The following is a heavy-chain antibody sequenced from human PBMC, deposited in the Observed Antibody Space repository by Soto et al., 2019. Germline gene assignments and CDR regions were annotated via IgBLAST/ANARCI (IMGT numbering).Heavy chain of an antibody. Sequence: QITLKESGPTLVKPTQTLTLTCTFSGFSLSTSGVGVGWIRQPPGKALEWLALIYWDDDKRYSPSLKSRLTITKDTSTNQVVLTMTNMDPVDTATYYCAHSSPGSGRYYYYYGMDVWGQGTTVTVSS. J-gene: IGHJ6*02. CDR1: GFSLSTSGVG. D-gene: IGHD2-2*01. V-gene: IGHV2-5*02. CDR3: AHSSPGSGRYYYYYGMDV. CDR2: IYWDDDK.